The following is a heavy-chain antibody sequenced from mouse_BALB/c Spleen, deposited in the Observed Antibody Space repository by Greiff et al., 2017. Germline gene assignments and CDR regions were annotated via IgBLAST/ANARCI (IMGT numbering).Heavy chain of an antibody. D-gene: IGHD2-3*01. CDR2: ISSGSSTI. CDR3: ARDGHRKFYAMDY. J-gene: IGHJ4*01. CDR1: GFTFSSFG. Sequence: EVQGVESGGGLVQPGGSRKLSCAASGFTFSSFGMHWVRQAPEKGLEWVAYISSGSSTIYYADTVKGRFTISRDNPKNTLFLQMTSLRSEDTAMYYCARDGHRKFYAMDYWGQGTSVTVSS. V-gene: IGHV5-17*02.